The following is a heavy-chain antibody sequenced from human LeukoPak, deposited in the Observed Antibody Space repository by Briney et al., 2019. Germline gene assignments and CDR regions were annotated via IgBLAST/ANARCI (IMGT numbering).Heavy chain of an antibody. V-gene: IGHV3-23*01. J-gene: IGHJ4*02. CDR2: VSPNGETA. CDR1: GFTFSTYA. D-gene: IGHD6-19*01. Sequence: GGSLRLSCAASGFTFSTYAMSWVRQPPGKGLEWVSGVSPNGETAYYADSVKGRFTISRDNSKNTVYLQVRSLRAEDTAVYYCAKDQWLVLDYWGQGTLVTVSS. CDR3: AKDQWLVLDY.